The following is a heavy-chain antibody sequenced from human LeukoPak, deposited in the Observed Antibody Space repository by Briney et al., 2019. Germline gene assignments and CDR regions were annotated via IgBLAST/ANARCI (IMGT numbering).Heavy chain of an antibody. CDR2: IYYSGST. D-gene: IGHD2-21*02. CDR3: ARDKAYCGGDCYTDRPTSYYYYYYGMDV. Sequence: SETLSLTCAVYGGSFSGYYWSWIRQHPGKGLEWIGYIYYSGSTYYNPSLKSRVTISVDTSKNQFSLKLSSVTAADTAVYYCARDKAYCGGDCYTDRPTSYYYYYYGMDVWGQGTTVTVSS. V-gene: IGHV4-31*11. CDR1: GGSFSGYY. J-gene: IGHJ6*02.